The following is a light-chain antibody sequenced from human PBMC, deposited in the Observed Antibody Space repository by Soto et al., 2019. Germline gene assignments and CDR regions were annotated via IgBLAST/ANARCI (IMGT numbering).Light chain of an antibody. V-gene: IGKV1-9*01. J-gene: IGKJ3*01. CDR3: QQLDLYPIT. Sequence: IQLTQSPSLLSASIGDRVTITCRASQDISRYLAWYQQKPGTAPRLLISLATTLQGGVPSRFSGSGSGTEFTLTISGLQPEDIATYYCQQLDLYPITFGPGTAVEIK. CDR1: QDISRY. CDR2: LAT.